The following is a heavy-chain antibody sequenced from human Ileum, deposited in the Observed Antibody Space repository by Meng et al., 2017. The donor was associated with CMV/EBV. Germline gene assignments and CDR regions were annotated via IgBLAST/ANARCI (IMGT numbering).Heavy chain of an antibody. D-gene: IGHD3-10*01. CDR2: IHSDGSST. CDR1: GFTFSSYW. CDR3: VRGGSTYYDY. J-gene: IGHJ4*02. Sequence: GESLKISCAASGFTFSSYWMHWVRQAPGKGLVWVARIHSDGSSTNYADSVKGRFTISRDNAKTTLYLQMNSLRAEDTAVYYCVRGGSTYYDYWGQGSLVTVSS. V-gene: IGHV3-74*01.